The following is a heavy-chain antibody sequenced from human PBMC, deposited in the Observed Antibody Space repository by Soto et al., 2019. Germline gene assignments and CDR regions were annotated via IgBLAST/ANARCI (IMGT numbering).Heavy chain of an antibody. Sequence: GGSLRLSCAASGVTCISYSMNWVRQVPGKGLEWVSYISSSSSTIYYVDSVKGRFTISRDNAKNSLYLQMNSLRAEDTAVYYCATEYYYDSSGYYWPFDYWGQGTLVTVSS. CDR3: ATEYYYDSSGYYWPFDY. CDR2: ISSSSSTI. D-gene: IGHD3-22*01. CDR1: GVTCISYS. V-gene: IGHV3-48*04. J-gene: IGHJ4*02.